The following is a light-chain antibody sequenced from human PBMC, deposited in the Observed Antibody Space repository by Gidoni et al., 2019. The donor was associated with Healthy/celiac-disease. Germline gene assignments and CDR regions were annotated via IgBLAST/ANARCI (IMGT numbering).Light chain of an antibody. CDR2: GAS. CDR1: QIVSSSY. Sequence: EIVLTQSPGTLSLAPGERATLSGRASQIVSSSYLGWYQQKPGQAPRLLIYGASSRATGIPDRFSGSGSGTDFTLTISRLEPEDFAVYYCQQYGSSPRTFGQGTKVEIK. J-gene: IGKJ1*01. V-gene: IGKV3-20*01. CDR3: QQYGSSPRT.